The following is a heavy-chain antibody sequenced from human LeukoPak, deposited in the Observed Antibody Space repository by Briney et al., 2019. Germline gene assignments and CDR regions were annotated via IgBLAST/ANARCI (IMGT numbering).Heavy chain of an antibody. CDR3: ARDRLTNGRSFFDY. J-gene: IGHJ4*02. Sequence: PGGSLRLSCAASAFTFSDYSMNWVRQAPGKGLEWISYISGRSSTIYYADSVRGRFTISRDNAKNSMYLQMNSLRAEDTAVYYCARDRLTNGRSFFDYWGQGTLFTVSS. CDR1: AFTFSDYS. CDR2: ISGRSSTI. D-gene: IGHD1-26*01. V-gene: IGHV3-48*01.